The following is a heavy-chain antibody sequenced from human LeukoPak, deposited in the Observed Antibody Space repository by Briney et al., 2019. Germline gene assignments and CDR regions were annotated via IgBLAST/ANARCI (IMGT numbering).Heavy chain of an antibody. V-gene: IGHV4-59*01. CDR3: ARDRDSSGLRDFDL. Sequence: SETLSLTCTVSGVSISSYYWSWIRQPPGKWLEWIGYIYYSGNANYNPSLKSRVSISIDTSKNQFSLQLSSVTSADTAVYYCARDRDSSGLRDFDLWGRGTLVTVSA. CDR2: IYYSGNA. J-gene: IGHJ2*01. D-gene: IGHD3-22*01. CDR1: GVSISSYY.